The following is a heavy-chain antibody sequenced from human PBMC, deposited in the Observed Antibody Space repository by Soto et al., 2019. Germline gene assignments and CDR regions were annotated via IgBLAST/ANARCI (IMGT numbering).Heavy chain of an antibody. CDR3: GIERTYFGEFDAFAI. CDR2: ISWNSGSI. J-gene: IGHJ3*02. D-gene: IGHD4-17*01. Sequence: SLRLSCAASGFTFDYYAMQWVRQAPGKGLEWVSGISWNSGSIGYADSVTGRFTTTRKNDKNLLYLQINSMGAEDTALYYCGIERTYFGEFDAFAIWGQGTLVTVSS. CDR1: GFTFDYYA. V-gene: IGHV3-9*01.